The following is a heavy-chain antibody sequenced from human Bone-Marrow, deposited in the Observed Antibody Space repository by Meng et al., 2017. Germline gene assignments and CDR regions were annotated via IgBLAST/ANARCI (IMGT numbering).Heavy chain of an antibody. J-gene: IGHJ3*01. CDR3: AREGHSSGYCGAFDV. CDR2: ISHEGSST. CDR1: GFTFSSSV. D-gene: IGHD3-22*01. Sequence: VEYGGGVVQFGRSLRSSCVASGFTFSSSVMHWVRQAPGKGLEWVAGISHEGSSTYYADSVKGRLTVSRDNFRNTMVLQMDSLRVEDTAVYFCAREGHSSGYCGAFDVWGQGTLVTVSS. V-gene: IGHV3-30*03.